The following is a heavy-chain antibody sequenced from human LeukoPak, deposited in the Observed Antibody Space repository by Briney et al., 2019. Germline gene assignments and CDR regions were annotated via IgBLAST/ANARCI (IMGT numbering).Heavy chain of an antibody. Sequence: SETLSLTCTVSGGSISSFYWSWIRQPPGGGLEWIAYIHYSGHTNSNPSLKSRVTISLDTSKNQVALNLYSVTAADTAVYYCARHGVDYGNYLAYSDSWGQGTLLTVSS. D-gene: IGHD4-11*01. J-gene: IGHJ4*02. V-gene: IGHV4-59*08. CDR3: ARHGVDYGNYLAYSDS. CDR2: IHYSGHT. CDR1: GGSISSFY.